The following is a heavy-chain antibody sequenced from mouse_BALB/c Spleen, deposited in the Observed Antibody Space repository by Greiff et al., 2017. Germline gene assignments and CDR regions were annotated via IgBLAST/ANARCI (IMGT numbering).Heavy chain of an antibody. J-gene: IGHJ4*01. Sequence: VHVKQSGPELEKPGASVKISCKASGYSFTGYNMNWVKQSNGKSLEWIGNIDPYYGGTSYNQKFKGKATLTVDKSSSTAYMQLKSLTSEDSAVYYCARGGKYGTPYAMDYWGQGTSVTVSS. CDR3: ARGGKYGTPYAMDY. D-gene: IGHD2-10*02. CDR2: IDPYYGGT. CDR1: GYSFTGYN. V-gene: IGHV1-39*01.